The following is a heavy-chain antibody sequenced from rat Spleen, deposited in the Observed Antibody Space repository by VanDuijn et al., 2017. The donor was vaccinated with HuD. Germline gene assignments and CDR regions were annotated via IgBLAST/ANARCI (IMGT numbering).Heavy chain of an antibody. J-gene: IGHJ1*01. CDR2: IVDDGSNT. D-gene: IGHD1-12*01. CDR1: GFTFSDYT. Sequence: EVQLVESGGGLVQPGRSLKLSCAASGFTFSDYTMAWVRQAPKKGLEWVAAIVDDGSNTFYRDSVKGRFTLSRDNAKSTLYLQIDSLRSEDTATYYCARVIYYYVSGGWYFDLWGPGTMVTVSS. V-gene: IGHV5-7*01. CDR3: ARVIYYYVSGGWYFDL.